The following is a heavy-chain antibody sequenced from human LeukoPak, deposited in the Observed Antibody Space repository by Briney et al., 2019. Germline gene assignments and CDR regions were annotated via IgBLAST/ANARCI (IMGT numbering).Heavy chain of an antibody. J-gene: IGHJ6*03. D-gene: IGHD3-22*01. CDR2: IYTSGST. V-gene: IGHV4-4*07. Sequence: SETLSLTCTVSGGSISSYYWSWIRQPAGKGLEWIGRIYTSGSTNYNPSLKSRVTMSLDTSKNQFSLKLSSVTAADTAVYYCARDRAIVVVTRAPGLYYYYMDVWGGGTTVTVSS. CDR1: GGSISSYY. CDR3: ARDRAIVVVTRAPGLYYYYMDV.